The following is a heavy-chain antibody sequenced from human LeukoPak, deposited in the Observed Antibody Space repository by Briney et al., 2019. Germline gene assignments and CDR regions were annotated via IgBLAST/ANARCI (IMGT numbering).Heavy chain of an antibody. J-gene: IGHJ5*02. Sequence: ASVKVSCKASGYTFTSYGISWVRQAPGQGLEWMGRINPNSGGTNYAQKFQGRVTMTRDTSISTAYMELSRLRSDDTAVYYCARDHLGYCSSTSCYFGPNWFDPWGQGTLVTVSS. CDR2: INPNSGGT. V-gene: IGHV1-2*06. D-gene: IGHD2-2*01. CDR3: ARDHLGYCSSTSCYFGPNWFDP. CDR1: GYTFTSYG.